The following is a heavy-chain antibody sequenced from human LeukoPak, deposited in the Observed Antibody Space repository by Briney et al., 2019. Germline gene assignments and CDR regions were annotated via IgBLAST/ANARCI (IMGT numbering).Heavy chain of an antibody. D-gene: IGHD6-19*01. Sequence: KPSETLSLTCTVSGGYISSSSYYWGWIRQPPGKGLEWIGNIYYSGNPYYNPSLKTRGTISVDTSKNQFPLKLRSVSAADTAVYYCASRAVAGTIWFDPWGQGTLVTVSS. CDR2: IYYSGNP. CDR1: GGYISSSSYY. CDR3: ASRAVAGTIWFDP. V-gene: IGHV4-39*01. J-gene: IGHJ5*02.